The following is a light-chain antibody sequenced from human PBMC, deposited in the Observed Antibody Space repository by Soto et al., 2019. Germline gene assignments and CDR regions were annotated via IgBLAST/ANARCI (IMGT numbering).Light chain of an antibody. CDR3: GAWDDSLSAVV. J-gene: IGLJ2*01. CDR2: RNN. Sequence: QSVLTQSPSASGTPGQRVTISCSGSSFNIGSNYVYWYQQLPGTAPKLLIYRNNQRPSGVPDRFSGSKSGTSASLAISGLRSDDEADYYCGAWDDSLSAVVFGGGTKLTVL. CDR1: SFNIGSNY. V-gene: IGLV1-47*01.